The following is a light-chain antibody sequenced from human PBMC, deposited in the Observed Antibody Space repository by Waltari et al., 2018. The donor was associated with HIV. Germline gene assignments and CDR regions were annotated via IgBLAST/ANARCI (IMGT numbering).Light chain of an antibody. V-gene: IGLV2-23*01. J-gene: IGLJ2*01. CDR2: EGS. Sequence: QSALTQPASVSGSPGQSITIPCTGTSSAVGSYTLASWYQQHPGKAPKLMMYEGSKRPSGVSNRFSGSKSGNTAYLTISGLQAEDEADYYCCSYAGSSTFVVFGGGTKLTVL. CDR3: CSYAGSSTFVV. CDR1: SSAVGSYTL.